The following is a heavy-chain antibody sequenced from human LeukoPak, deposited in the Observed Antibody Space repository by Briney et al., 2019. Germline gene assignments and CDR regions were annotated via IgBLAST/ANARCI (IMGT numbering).Heavy chain of an antibody. J-gene: IGHJ4*02. D-gene: IGHD3-16*02. CDR1: GGSFSGYY. CDR3: ASRGGITFGGVIEKDY. Sequence: PSETLSLTCAVYGGSFSGYYWSWIRQPPGKGLEWIGEINHSGSTNYNPSLKSRVTISVDTPKNQFSLKLSSVTAGDTAVYYWASRGGITFGGVIEKDYWGQGTLVTVSS. CDR2: INHSGST. V-gene: IGHV4-34*01.